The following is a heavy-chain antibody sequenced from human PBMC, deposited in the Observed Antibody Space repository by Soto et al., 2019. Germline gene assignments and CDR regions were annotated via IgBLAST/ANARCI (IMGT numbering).Heavy chain of an antibody. CDR1: GYSFSSFW. CDR2: IDPSDSYI. CDR3: AKRGWKYQAYHFYSAMDX. J-gene: IGHJ6*02. V-gene: IGHV5-10-1*01. Sequence: LGEALKSTCEGSGYSFSSFWISWVRQMPGKGLELVVIIDPSDSYINYRPSFQGRVNISAYKYSITAYLQWSSLEASDTGIYYCAKRGWKYQAYHFYSAMDXWGQVTTLTVS. D-gene: IGHD1-7*01.